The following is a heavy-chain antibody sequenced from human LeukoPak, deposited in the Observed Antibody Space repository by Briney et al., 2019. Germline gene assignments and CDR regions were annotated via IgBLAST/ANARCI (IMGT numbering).Heavy chain of an antibody. CDR2: IYSGGST. CDR1: GFTVSSNY. V-gene: IGHV3-53*05. Sequence: PGGSLRLSCAASGFTVSSNYMSWVRQAPGKGLEWVSVIYSGGSTYYADSVKGRFTISRDNSKNTLYLQMNSLRAEDTAVYYCARDLLDPAGNYWGQGTLVTVSS. D-gene: IGHD2/OR15-2a*01. J-gene: IGHJ4*02. CDR3: ARDLLDPAGNY.